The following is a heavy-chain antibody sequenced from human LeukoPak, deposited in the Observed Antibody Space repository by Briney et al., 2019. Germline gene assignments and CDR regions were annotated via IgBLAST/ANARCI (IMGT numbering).Heavy chain of an antibody. D-gene: IGHD5-18*01. V-gene: IGHV3-33*08. CDR1: GFTFNSYS. J-gene: IGHJ4*02. CDR2: IYYDGSDK. CDR3: ARDRSQHYFDY. Sequence: PGGSLRLSCAASGFTFNSYSMNWVRQAPGKGLEWVAVIYYDGSDKYYVDSVKGRFAVSRDNSKNTLYLQMNNLRVEDTAVYHCARDRSQHYFDYWGQGALVTVSS.